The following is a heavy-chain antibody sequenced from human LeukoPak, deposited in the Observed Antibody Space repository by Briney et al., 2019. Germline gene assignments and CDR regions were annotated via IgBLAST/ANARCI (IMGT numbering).Heavy chain of an antibody. CDR2: TYYRSKWYD. Sequence: SQTLSLTCAISGDSVSSKNGAWNWIRQSPSRGLEWLGRTYYRSKWYDEYADSVKGRITISPGTSKNQFSLHVYSVTPEDTAVYYCARALGTSGWYTFDFWGQGTLVTVSS. CDR3: ARALGTSGWYTFDF. V-gene: IGHV6-1*01. J-gene: IGHJ5*01. D-gene: IGHD6-19*01. CDR1: GDSVSSKNGA.